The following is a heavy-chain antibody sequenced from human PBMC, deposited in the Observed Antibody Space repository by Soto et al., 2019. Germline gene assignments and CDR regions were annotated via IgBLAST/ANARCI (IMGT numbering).Heavy chain of an antibody. J-gene: IGHJ5*02. V-gene: IGHV1-69*04. Sequence: EASVKVSCKASGGTFSTYTITWVRQAPGQGLEWMGRIIPIIGIINYAQKFQGRVTITADKFTGTAYMELTRLRSDDTAVYYCAGDPDSHYNDSHASSYPWGQGTLVTVSS. CDR3: AGDPDSHYNDSHASSYP. D-gene: IGHD3-22*01. CDR1: GGTFSTYT. CDR2: IIPIIGII.